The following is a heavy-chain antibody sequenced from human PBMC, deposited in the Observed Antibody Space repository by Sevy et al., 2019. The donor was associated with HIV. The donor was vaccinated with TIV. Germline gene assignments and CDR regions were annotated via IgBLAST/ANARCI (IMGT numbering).Heavy chain of an antibody. CDR2: VSYIGST. V-gene: IGHV4-61*08. J-gene: IGHJ4*02. D-gene: IGHD6-13*01. Sequence: SETLSLTCAVSGGSVSSGDYYWSWIRQPPGKGLEWIGYVSYIGSTNYSPSLKSRLTISVDTSRNQFSLRLNSVTAAETAVYYCARDRLAAAGGHFDYWGQGILVTVSS. CDR3: ARDRLAAAGGHFDY. CDR1: GGSVSSGDYY.